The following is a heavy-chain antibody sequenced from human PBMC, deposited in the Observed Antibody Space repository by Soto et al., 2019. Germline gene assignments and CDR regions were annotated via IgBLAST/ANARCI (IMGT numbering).Heavy chain of an antibody. CDR2: ISYDGSNK. D-gene: IGHD4-17*01. CDR3: ATEHQNDYGDQRVDY. CDR1: GFTFSSYA. V-gene: IGHV3-30-3*01. Sequence: QVQLVESGGGVVQPGRSLRLSCAASGFTFSSYAMHWVRQAPGKGLEWVAVISYDGSNKYYADSVKGRFTISRDNSKNTLYLQMNSLGAEDTAVYYCATEHQNDYGDQRVDYWGQGTLVTVSS. J-gene: IGHJ4*02.